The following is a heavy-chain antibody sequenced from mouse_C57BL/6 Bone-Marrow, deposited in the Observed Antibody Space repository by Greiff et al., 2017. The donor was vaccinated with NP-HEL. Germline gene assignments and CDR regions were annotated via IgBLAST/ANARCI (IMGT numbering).Heavy chain of an antibody. Sequence: EVQLVESGGGLVKPGGSLKLSCAASGFTFSSYAMSWVRQTPEKRLEWVATISDGGSYTYYPDNVKGRFTISRDNAKNNLYLQMSHLKSEDTAMYYCARDGGLQRGIFAYWGQGTLVTVSA. CDR1: GFTFSSYA. V-gene: IGHV5-4*01. D-gene: IGHD1-1*01. CDR3: ARDGGLQRGIFAY. J-gene: IGHJ3*01. CDR2: ISDGGSYT.